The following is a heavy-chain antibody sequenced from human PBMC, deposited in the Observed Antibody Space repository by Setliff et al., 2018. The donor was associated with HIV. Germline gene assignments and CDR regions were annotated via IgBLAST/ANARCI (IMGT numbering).Heavy chain of an antibody. CDR2: IKTDGGPT. D-gene: IGHD3-16*01. J-gene: IGHJ4*02. CDR3: ARGRCSDAACFFDY. CDR1: GFSFSSFS. V-gene: IGHV3-48*01. Sequence: GGSLRLSCVASGFSFSSFSMNWVRQVPGKGLEWISYIKTDGGPTYDADTVEGRCTISRDNAKNSRYLQMDNLTFDDTTVYFCARGRCSDAACFFDYWGQGTLVTVSS.